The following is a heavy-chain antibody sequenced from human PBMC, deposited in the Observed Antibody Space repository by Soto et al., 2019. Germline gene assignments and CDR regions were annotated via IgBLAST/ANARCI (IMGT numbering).Heavy chain of an antibody. CDR1: GFTFSSYY. CDR3: ARAHYYEGPFDI. Sequence: PGGSLRLSCATSGFTFSSYYMSWVRQAPGKGLEWVANIKQDGSEKYYVDSVRGRFTISRDNGCNSVYLHMSSLRAEDTALYYCARAHYYEGPFDIWGQGTMVTVSS. V-gene: IGHV3-7*04. CDR2: IKQDGSEK. D-gene: IGHD3-16*01. J-gene: IGHJ3*02.